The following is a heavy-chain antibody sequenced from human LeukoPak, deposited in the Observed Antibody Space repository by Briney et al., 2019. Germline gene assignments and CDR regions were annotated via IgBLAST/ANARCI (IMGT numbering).Heavy chain of an antibody. J-gene: IGHJ4*02. CDR3: ARDLAESGYSGYRDY. Sequence: GGSLRLSCAASGFTFSDYYMSWIRQAPGKGLEWVSYISSSGSTIYYADSVKGRFTISRDNAKNSLYLQTNSLRAEDTAVYYCARDLAESGYSGYRDYWGQGTLVTVSS. CDR1: GFTFSDYY. CDR2: ISSSGSTI. V-gene: IGHV3-11*04. D-gene: IGHD5-12*01.